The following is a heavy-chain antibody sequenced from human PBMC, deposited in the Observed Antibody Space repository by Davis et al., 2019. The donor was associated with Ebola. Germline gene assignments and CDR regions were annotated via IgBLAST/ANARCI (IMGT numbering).Heavy chain of an antibody. CDR3: ARDRYYTIDV. D-gene: IGHD3-10*01. CDR2: ISSGGGAP. Sequence: PGGSLRLSCAASGFTFSTYAMGWVRQAPGKGLEWVSDISSGGGAPYYADSVKGRFTTFRDNPKNTLYLQMNSLRAEDTAVYYCARDRYYTIDVWGQGTTVTVSS. CDR1: GFTFSTYA. J-gene: IGHJ6*02. V-gene: IGHV3-23*01.